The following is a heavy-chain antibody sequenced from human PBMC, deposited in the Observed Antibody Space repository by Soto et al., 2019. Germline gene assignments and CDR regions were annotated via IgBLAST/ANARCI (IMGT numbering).Heavy chain of an antibody. V-gene: IGHV4-39*01. CDR2: IYYSGNT. CDR3: ARQTYDTSGYYYAYYYGMDV. Sequence: SETLSLTCTVSGGSISSSNYYWGWIRQPPGKGLEWIGTIYYSGNTYYNPSLKSRVTISVDTSKNQFSLKLSSVTAADTAVYYCARQTYDTSGYYYAYYYGMDVWGQGTTVTVSS. D-gene: IGHD3-22*01. J-gene: IGHJ6*02. CDR1: GGSISSSNYY.